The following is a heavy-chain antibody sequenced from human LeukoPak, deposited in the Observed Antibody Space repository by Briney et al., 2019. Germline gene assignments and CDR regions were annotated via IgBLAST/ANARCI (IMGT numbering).Heavy chain of an antibody. CDR3: ATWPYYYDSSGYH. CDR2: ISYDGSNK. Sequence: GGSLRLSCAASGFTFSSYGMHWVRQAPGKGLEWVAVISYDGSNKYYADSVKGRFTISRDNSKNTLYLQMNSLRAEDTAVYYWATWPYYYDSSGYHGGQEPRVTVSS. V-gene: IGHV3-30*03. CDR1: GFTFSSYG. J-gene: IGHJ4*02. D-gene: IGHD3-22*01.